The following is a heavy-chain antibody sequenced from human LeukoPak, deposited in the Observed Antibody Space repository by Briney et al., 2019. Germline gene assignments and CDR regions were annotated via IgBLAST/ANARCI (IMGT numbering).Heavy chain of an antibody. CDR1: GFTLSNHA. J-gene: IGHJ5*02. Sequence: GGSLRLSCTASGFTLSNHAMAWVRQAPGKGLEWVSVVCGNNADTSYADSVKGRFTISRDNSKNTLNLQMNNLRPDDTAIYYCATSGYLGYDHPSWGQGALVTVSS. CDR2: VCGNNADT. V-gene: IGHV3-23*01. D-gene: IGHD5-12*01. CDR3: ATSGYLGYDHPS.